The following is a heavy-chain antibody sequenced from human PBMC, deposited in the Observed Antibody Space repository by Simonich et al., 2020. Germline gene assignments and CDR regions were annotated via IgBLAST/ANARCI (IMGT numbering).Heavy chain of an antibody. CDR2: IKSKTDGGTT. Sequence: EVQLVESGGGLVKPGGSLRLSCAASGFTFGNAWMSWVRQAPGKGMEWVGRIKSKTDGGTTDDAAPVKGRFTISRDDSKNTLYLQMNSLKTEDTAVYYCTTEDCSSTSCPDYWGQGTLVTVSS. D-gene: IGHD2-2*01. V-gene: IGHV3-15*01. J-gene: IGHJ4*02. CDR1: GFTFGNAW. CDR3: TTEDCSSTSCPDY.